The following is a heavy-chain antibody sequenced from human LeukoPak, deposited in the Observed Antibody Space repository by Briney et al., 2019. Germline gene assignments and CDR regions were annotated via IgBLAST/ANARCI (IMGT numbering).Heavy chain of an antibody. CDR1: GFTFSSYW. V-gene: IGHV3-7*01. J-gene: IGHJ4*02. CDR3: ARDKGSNSAY. CDR2: IRMDGGEQ. Sequence: PGGSLRLSCAASGFTFSSYWMTWVRQTPGKGREWVANIRMDGGEQYYMDSVEGRFTISRDNAKNSLYLQMYSLRPEDTAVYYCARDKGSNSAYWGRGTLVTVSS. D-gene: IGHD5-24*01.